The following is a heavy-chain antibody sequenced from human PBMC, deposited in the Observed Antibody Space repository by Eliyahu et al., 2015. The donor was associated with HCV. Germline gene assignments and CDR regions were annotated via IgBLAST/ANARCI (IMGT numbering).Heavy chain of an antibody. J-gene: IGHJ4*02. Sequence: EVRLEESGGGLVQPGGSLRLSCXASGFTFGXXYMDWVRQAPGKGLEWIGRIRRRGNSYTTEQAASVNGRFTISRDDFQNSLYLQMNSLTIEDTAVYFCVRGANDGSGAYYGGDFWGQGTLVTVSS. CDR2: IRRRGNSYTT. CDR1: GFTFGXXY. CDR3: VRGANDGSGAYYGGDF. V-gene: IGHV3-72*01. D-gene: IGHD3-10*01.